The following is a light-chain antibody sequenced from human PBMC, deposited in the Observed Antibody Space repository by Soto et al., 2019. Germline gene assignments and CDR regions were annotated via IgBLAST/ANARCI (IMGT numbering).Light chain of an antibody. CDR1: QSVYSQ. J-gene: IGKJ1*01. CDR2: DAS. CDR3: QQRSNWWT. Sequence: EIVLTQSPATLSLSPGERATLSCRASQSVYSQLAWYQQKPGQAPRLLIYDASNRATGIPARFSGSVSGTDFTLTISSLEPEDFSVYYCQQRSNWWTFGQGTKVEIK. V-gene: IGKV3-11*01.